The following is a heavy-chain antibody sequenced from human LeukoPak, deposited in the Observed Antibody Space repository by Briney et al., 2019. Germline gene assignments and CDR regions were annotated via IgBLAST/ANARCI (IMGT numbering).Heavy chain of an antibody. CDR2: IYYSGST. J-gene: IGHJ4*02. CDR3: ARDLVPGTTGY. Sequence: SETLSLTCTVSGRSISSYYWSWTRQPPGRGREGIGYIYYSGSTNYNPSLKSRITISVDTSKNQFSLKLSSVTAADTAVYYCARDLVPGTTGYWGQGTRVMVSA. D-gene: IGHD1-1*01. CDR1: GRSISSYY. V-gene: IGHV4-59*01.